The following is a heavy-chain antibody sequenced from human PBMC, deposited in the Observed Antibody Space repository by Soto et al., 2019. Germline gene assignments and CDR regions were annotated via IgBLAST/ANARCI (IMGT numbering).Heavy chain of an antibody. CDR1: GFNFSTYD. CDR2: TWYDGTNN. CDR3: ARDPPRWLHLNGMDV. V-gene: IGHV3-33*01. J-gene: IGHJ6*02. D-gene: IGHD5-12*01. Sequence: PGGSLRLSCEASGFNFSTYDIHWVRQAPGKGLEWLAFTWYDGTNNYYADSVKGRFTISRDNSKNTLYLQMNSLRAGDTAVYYCARDPPRWLHLNGMDVWGQGTTVTVSS.